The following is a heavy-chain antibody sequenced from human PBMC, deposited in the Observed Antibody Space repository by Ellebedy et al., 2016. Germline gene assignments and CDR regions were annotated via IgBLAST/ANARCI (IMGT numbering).Heavy chain of an antibody. V-gene: IGHV1-2*02. D-gene: IGHD3-10*01. CDR2: VNPDNGAT. J-gene: IGHJ4*02. CDR3: VRDLWDGSDF. CDR1: GYPFIGYY. Sequence: ASVKVSCXTSGYPFIGYYIHWVRQAPGQGLEWMGWVNPDNGATNYAQKFHGRVTMTRDTSISTVWMELDSLKSGDTAIYYCVRDLWDGSDFWGPGSLVTASS.